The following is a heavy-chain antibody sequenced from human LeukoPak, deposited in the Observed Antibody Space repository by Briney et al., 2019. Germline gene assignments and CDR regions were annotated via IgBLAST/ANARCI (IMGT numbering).Heavy chain of an antibody. V-gene: IGHV1-2*02. CDR3: ARVLERHFDY. CDR2: INPNSGGT. J-gene: IGHJ4*02. D-gene: IGHD1-1*01. Sequence: GASVTVSCKASGYTFTGYYIHWVRQPPAQGLEWMGWINPNSGGTNNAQKFQGRVTMNRDTYISTAYMGLSRLRSDDTAVYYCARVLERHFDYWGQGTLVTVSS. CDR1: GYTFTGYY.